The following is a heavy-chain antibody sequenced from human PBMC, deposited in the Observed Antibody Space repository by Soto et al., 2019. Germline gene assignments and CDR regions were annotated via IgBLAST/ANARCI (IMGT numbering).Heavy chain of an antibody. D-gene: IGHD3-10*01. CDR1: GGSISSGGYS. V-gene: IGHV4-30-2*01. J-gene: IGHJ5*02. Sequence: SETLSLTCAVSGGSISSGGYSWSWIRQPPGKGLEWIGYIYHSGSTYYNPSLKSRVTISVDRSKNQFSLKLSSVTAADTAVYYCARVQSRYYGSGKTRRDSYGWFDPWGQGTLVTVSS. CDR3: ARVQSRYYGSGKTRRDSYGWFDP. CDR2: IYHSGST.